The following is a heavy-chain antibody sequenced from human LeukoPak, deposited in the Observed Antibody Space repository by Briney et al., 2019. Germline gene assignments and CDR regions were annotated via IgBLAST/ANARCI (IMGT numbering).Heavy chain of an antibody. CDR3: AKDLQRYSSSKASVDY. CDR2: IHQYGGEK. Sequence: PGGSLRLSCEGSGFTFRSHWMSWVRQAPGKGLEWVANIHQYGGEKYYVDSVRGRFSISRDNAKNSLYLQMNSLRAEDTAVYYCAKDLQRYSSSKASVDYWGQGTLVTVSS. V-gene: IGHV3-7*01. CDR1: GFTFRSHW. D-gene: IGHD6-6*01. J-gene: IGHJ4*02.